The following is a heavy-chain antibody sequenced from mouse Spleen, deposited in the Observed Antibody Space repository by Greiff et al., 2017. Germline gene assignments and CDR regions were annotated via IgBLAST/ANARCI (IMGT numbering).Heavy chain of an antibody. CDR1: GFTFSSYA. Sequence: EVHLVESGGGLVKPGGSLKLSCAASGFTFSSYAMSWVRQTPEKRLEWVATISSGGSYTYYPDSVKGRFTISRDNAKNTLYLQMSSLRSEDTAMYYCARGDYGNYVFAYWGQGTLVTVSA. D-gene: IGHD2-1*01. V-gene: IGHV5-9-3*01. J-gene: IGHJ3*01. CDR3: ARGDYGNYVFAY. CDR2: ISSGGSYT.